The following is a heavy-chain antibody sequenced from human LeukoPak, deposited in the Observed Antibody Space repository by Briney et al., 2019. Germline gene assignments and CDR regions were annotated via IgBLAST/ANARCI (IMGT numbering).Heavy chain of an antibody. V-gene: IGHV3-7*01. Sequence: GGSLRLSCAASGFTFSSHWMSWVRQAPGKGLEWVANIKQAGSEKYYVDSVKGRFTISRDNAKNSLYLQMNSLRAEDTAVYYCARTGHSSGWSAYFDYWGQGTLVTVSS. D-gene: IGHD6-19*01. J-gene: IGHJ4*02. CDR3: ARTGHSSGWSAYFDY. CDR2: IKQAGSEK. CDR1: GFTFSSHW.